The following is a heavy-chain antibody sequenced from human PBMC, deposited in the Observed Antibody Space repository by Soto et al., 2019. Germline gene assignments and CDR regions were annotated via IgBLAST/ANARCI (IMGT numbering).Heavy chain of an antibody. Sequence: QVTLKESGPVLVKPTEPLTLTCTVSGFSLSNARMGVSWIRQPPGKALEWLAHIFSNDEKSYSTSLKSRLTISKDTSKSQVVLTMTNMDPVDTATYYCARRHYYDSSGYYSPYFDYWGQGTLVTVSS. D-gene: IGHD3-22*01. CDR3: ARRHYYDSSGYYSPYFDY. CDR2: IFSNDEK. J-gene: IGHJ4*02. V-gene: IGHV2-26*01. CDR1: GFSLSNARMG.